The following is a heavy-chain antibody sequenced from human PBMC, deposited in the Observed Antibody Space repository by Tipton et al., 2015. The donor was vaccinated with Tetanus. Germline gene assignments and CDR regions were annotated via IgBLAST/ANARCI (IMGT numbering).Heavy chain of an antibody. CDR2: SYHSGQT. V-gene: IGHV4-30-2*01. CDR1: GDSISSGHS. Sequence: TLSLTCDVSGDSISSGHSWNWIRQPPGEGLEWIGFSYHSGQTFYKSSLESRVTISVDRPKNQFSLKLSSVTAADTAVYYCARARRNDKTYWFDSWGQGTLVIVSS. J-gene: IGHJ5*01. CDR3: ARARRNDKTYWFDS.